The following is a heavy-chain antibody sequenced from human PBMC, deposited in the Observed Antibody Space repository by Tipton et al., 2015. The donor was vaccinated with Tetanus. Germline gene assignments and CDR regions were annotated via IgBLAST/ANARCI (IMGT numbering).Heavy chain of an antibody. CDR3: AGEADCSGGSCFSGDFDN. J-gene: IGHJ4*02. CDR1: GFIFSSYG. V-gene: IGHV3-33*01. D-gene: IGHD2-15*01. Sequence: AASGFIFSSYGIHWVRQAPGKGLEWVAVSWYDGTDTYYADAVKGRFTISRDNSKNTLYLQMNSLRAEDTAVYYCAGEADCSGGSCFSGDFDNWGQGTQVTVSS. CDR2: SWYDGTDT.